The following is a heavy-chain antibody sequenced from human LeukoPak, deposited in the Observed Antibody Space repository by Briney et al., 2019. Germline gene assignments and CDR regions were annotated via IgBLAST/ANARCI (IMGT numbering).Heavy chain of an antibody. V-gene: IGHV1-69*04. D-gene: IGHD2-2*01. CDR2: IIPILGIA. Sequence: GASVKVSCKASGGTFSSYAISWVRQAPGQGLEWMGRIIPILGIANYAQKFQGRVTITADKSTSTAYMELSSLRSEDTAVYYCARETVVPAAPFDYWGQGTLVIVSS. J-gene: IGHJ4*02. CDR1: GGTFSSYA. CDR3: ARETVVPAAPFDY.